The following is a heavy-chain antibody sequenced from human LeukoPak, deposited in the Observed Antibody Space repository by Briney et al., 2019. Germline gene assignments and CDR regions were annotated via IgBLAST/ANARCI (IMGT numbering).Heavy chain of an antibody. J-gene: IGHJ4*02. CDR2: ISASGSRT. CDR3: AKEVWPGNTGWHLFDY. CDR1: GFTFGTYA. V-gene: IGHV3-23*01. D-gene: IGHD6-19*01. Sequence: GGPLRLSCAASGFTFGTYAVSWVRQAPGKGLEWVSAISASGSRTYYADSVKGRFTISRDSSKNTLFLQMSSLRAEDTALYYCAKEVWPGNTGWHLFDYWGQGTLVTVSS.